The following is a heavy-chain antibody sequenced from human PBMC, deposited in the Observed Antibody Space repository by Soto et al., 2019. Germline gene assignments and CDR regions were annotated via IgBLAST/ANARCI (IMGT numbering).Heavy chain of an antibody. D-gene: IGHD2-2*01. J-gene: IGHJ6*02. V-gene: IGHV3-33*01. CDR3: ASSYQLLEYGMDV. CDR1: GFTFSSYG. Sequence: QVQLVESGGGVVQPGRSLRLSCAASGFTFSSYGMHWVRQAPGKGLEWVAVIWYDGSNKYYADSVKGRFTISRDNSKNTLYLQMNSLRAEDTAVYYCASSYQLLEYGMDVWGQGTTVTVSS. CDR2: IWYDGSNK.